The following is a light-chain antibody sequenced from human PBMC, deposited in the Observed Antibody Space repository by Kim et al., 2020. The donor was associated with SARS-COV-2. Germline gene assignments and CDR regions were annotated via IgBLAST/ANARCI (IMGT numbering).Light chain of an antibody. Sequence: LSLYPGERATRSCRASQSISNYLAWYQQKPGQAPRLLIYDASNRATGIPARFSGSGSGTDFTLTISSLEPEDFAVYYCQQRSNWYTFGQGTKLEI. J-gene: IGKJ2*01. CDR1: QSISNY. V-gene: IGKV3-11*01. CDR3: QQRSNWYT. CDR2: DAS.